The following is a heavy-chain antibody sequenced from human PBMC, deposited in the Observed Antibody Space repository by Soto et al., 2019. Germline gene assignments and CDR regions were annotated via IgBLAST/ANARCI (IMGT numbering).Heavy chain of an antibody. V-gene: IGHV1-2*02. CDR2: INPNSGGT. CDR3: ASSARGYCSGGSCYSGPYNWFDY. Sequence: GASVKVSCKASGYTFTGYYMHWVRQAPGQGLEWMGWINPNSGGTNYAQKFQGRVTMTRDTSISAAYMELSRLRSDDTAVYYCASSARGYCSGGSCYSGPYNWFDYWGQGTLVTVSS. J-gene: IGHJ5*01. CDR1: GYTFTGYY. D-gene: IGHD2-15*01.